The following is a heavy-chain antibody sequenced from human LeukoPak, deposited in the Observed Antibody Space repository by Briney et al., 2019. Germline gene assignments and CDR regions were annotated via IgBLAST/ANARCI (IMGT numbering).Heavy chain of an antibody. CDR1: GFTFSNAW. J-gene: IGHJ4*02. CDR2: IKSKTDGGTT. D-gene: IGHD2-2*02. V-gene: IGHV3-15*01. Sequence: GGSLRLSCAASGFTFSNAWMSWVRQAPGKGLEWVGRIKSKTDGGTTDYAAPVKGRFTISRDDSKNTLYLQMNSLKTEDTAVYYCTTDLDCSSTSCYTPSYWGQGTLVTVSA. CDR3: TTDLDCSSTSCYTPSY.